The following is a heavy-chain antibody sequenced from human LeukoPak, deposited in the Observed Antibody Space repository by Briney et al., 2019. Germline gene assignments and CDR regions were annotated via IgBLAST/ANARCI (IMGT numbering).Heavy chain of an antibody. CDR1: GGSISNHY. J-gene: IGHJ4*02. Sequence: SQTLSLTCTVSGGSISNHYWSWIRQPPGEGLGWIGYIFYSGNTNYNPSLKSRVTISVDTSKNQFTLKLSSVTAADTAIYYCPSAPNEYFFDYWGQGTLVTVSS. CDR2: IFYSGNT. CDR3: PSAPNEYFFDY. V-gene: IGHV4-59*11.